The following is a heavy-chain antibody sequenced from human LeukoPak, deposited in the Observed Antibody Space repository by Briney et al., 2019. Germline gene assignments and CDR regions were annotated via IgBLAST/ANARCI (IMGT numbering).Heavy chain of an antibody. V-gene: IGHV3-66*01. CDR3: ARVGANDFSFDY. CDR1: GFTVSSNY. D-gene: IGHD1-26*01. Sequence: GGSLRLSCAASGFTVSSNYMSWVRQAPGKGLEWVSVIYSGGSTYYADSVKGRFTISRGNSKNTLCLQMNSLRAEDTAVYYCARVGANDFSFDYWGQGTLVTVSS. CDR2: IYSGGST. J-gene: IGHJ4*02.